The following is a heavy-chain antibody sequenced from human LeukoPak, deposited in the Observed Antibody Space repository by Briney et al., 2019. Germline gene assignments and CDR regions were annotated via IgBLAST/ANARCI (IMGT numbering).Heavy chain of an antibody. CDR2: ISSSGSTI. Sequence: PGGSLRLSCAASGYSVTSDYMHWVRQAPGNGLEWVAYISSSGSTIYYADSVKGRFTISRDNSKNSLYRQMNSLRAEHTTVYYCAKLCIIMIGGVWGKGTTVTISS. D-gene: IGHD3-10*02. CDR1: GYSVTSDY. CDR3: AKLCIIMIGGV. J-gene: IGHJ6*04. V-gene: IGHV3-48*03.